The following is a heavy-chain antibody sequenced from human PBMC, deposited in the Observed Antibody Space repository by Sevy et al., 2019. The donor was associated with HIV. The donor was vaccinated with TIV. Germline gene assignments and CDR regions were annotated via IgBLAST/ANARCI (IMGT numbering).Heavy chain of an antibody. Sequence: ASVKVSCKASGYTFTNHGVIWVRQAPGQGLEWMGWISAYNGNTNYAQNFQGRVTMTTDTSTSTAYMELRSLRSDDTAVYYCARLCNGLGPREVVPTPQRVGSYYYFMDVWGKGTTVTVSS. CDR2: ISAYNGNT. J-gene: IGHJ6*03. CDR3: ARLCNGLGPREVVPTPQRVGSYYYFMDV. V-gene: IGHV1-18*04. CDR1: GYTFTNHG. D-gene: IGHD2-2*01.